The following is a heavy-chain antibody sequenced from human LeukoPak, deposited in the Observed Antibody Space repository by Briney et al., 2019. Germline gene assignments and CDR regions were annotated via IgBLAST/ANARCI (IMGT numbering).Heavy chain of an antibody. V-gene: IGHV1-18*01. CDR2: ISAYNGNT. D-gene: IGHD3-22*01. CDR1: GYTFTSYG. CDR3: ARGSVYYYDSSGYYYLWKDDAFDI. Sequence: ASVKVSCKVSGYTFTSYGISWVRQAPGQGLEWMGWISAYNGNTNYAQKLQGRVTMTTDTSTSTAYMELRSLRSDDTAVYYCARGSVYYYDSSGYYYLWKDDAFDIWGQGTMVTVSS. J-gene: IGHJ3*02.